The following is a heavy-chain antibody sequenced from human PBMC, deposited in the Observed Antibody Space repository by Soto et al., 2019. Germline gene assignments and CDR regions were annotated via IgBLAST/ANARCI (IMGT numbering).Heavy chain of an antibody. D-gene: IGHD1-7*01. V-gene: IGHV1-69*12. Sequence: QVQLVQSGAEVKKPGSSVKVSCKASGGTFSSYAISWVRQALGQGLEWMGGIIPIFGTANYAQKSQGRVTITADESTSTAYMELSSLRSEDTAVYYCARVAWALTGTTSYFDYWGQGTLVTVSS. CDR1: GGTFSSYA. J-gene: IGHJ4*02. CDR3: ARVAWALTGTTSYFDY. CDR2: IIPIFGTA.